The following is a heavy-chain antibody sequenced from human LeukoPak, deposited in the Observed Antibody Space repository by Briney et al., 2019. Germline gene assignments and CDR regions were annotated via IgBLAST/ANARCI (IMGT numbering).Heavy chain of an antibody. CDR3: ARDVGTQYYYDSSGYRFDY. D-gene: IGHD3-22*01. Sequence: ASVKVSCKASGYTFTGYYMHWVRQAPGQGPEWMGWINPNSGGTNYAQKFQGRVTMTRDTSISTAYMELSRLRSDDTAVYYCARDVGTQYYYDSSGYRFDYWGQGTLVTVSS. J-gene: IGHJ4*02. CDR2: INPNSGGT. V-gene: IGHV1-2*02. CDR1: GYTFTGYY.